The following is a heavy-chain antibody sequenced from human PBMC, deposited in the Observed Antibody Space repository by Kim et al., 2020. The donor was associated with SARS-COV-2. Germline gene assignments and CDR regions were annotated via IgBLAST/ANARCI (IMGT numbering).Heavy chain of an antibody. Sequence: YADSVKGRFTISRANSKNDLYLQMTCLRAEETSIYFCAVGKYSSSNYFDFWGQGALVTVSS. V-gene: IGHV3-66*01. CDR3: AVGKYSSSNYFDF. D-gene: IGHD6-6*01. J-gene: IGHJ4*02.